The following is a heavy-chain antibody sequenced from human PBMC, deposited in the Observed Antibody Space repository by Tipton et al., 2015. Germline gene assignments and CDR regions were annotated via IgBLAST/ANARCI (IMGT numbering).Heavy chain of an antibody. Sequence: TLSLTCTVSGGSISSSSYYWGWIRQPPGKGLEWIASIHYGGNTHYNPSLMSRVTISVDTSKNQFSLTLNSVTAADTAFYYCARKPVVRGAYYYFDYWGQGTLVTVSS. CDR2: IHYGGNT. CDR3: ARKPVVRGAYYYFDY. J-gene: IGHJ4*02. V-gene: IGHV4-39*01. CDR1: GGSISSSSYY. D-gene: IGHD3-10*01.